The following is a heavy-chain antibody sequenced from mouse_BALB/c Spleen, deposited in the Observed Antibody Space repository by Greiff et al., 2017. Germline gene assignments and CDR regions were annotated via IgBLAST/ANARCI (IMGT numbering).Heavy chain of an antibody. J-gene: IGHJ2*01. Sequence: EVQRAASGPSPVKPSQTLSLTCSVTGVPITSGYWNRIRKFPGNKLEYMGYISYSGSTYYNPSLKSRISITRDTSKNQYYLQLNSVTTEDTATYYCARKGTGFDYWGQGTTLTVSS. CDR1: GVPITSGY. D-gene: IGHD4-1*01. CDR2: ISYSGST. CDR3: ARKGTGFDY. V-gene: IGHV3-8*02.